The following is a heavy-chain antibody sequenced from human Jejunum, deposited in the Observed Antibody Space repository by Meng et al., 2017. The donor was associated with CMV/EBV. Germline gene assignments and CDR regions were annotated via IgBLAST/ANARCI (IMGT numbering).Heavy chain of an antibody. CDR2: IKTKTDGETT. V-gene: IGHV3-15*01. Sequence: STAWMGWVRQATGKGLEWVGRIKTKTDGETTDYAAPVKGRFIISRDDSENTLYLQMNSLKTEDTAVYYCTTGATVFGVVIMGANFWGQGTLVTVSS. CDR3: TTGATVFGVVIMGANF. CDR1: STAW. J-gene: IGHJ4*02. D-gene: IGHD3-3*01.